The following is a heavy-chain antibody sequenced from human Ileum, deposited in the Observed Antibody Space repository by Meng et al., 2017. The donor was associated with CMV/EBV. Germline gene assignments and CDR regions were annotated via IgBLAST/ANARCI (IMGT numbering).Heavy chain of an antibody. CDR2: ISGGGSST. V-gene: IGHV3-23*01. Sequence: SGFTFSSFAMSWVRQAPGKGLEWVSAISGGGSSTYYADSVKGRFTISRDNSKNTLYLQMNSLRAEDTAVYYCAKDPVRSSSPRGFDYWGQGTLVTVSS. J-gene: IGHJ4*02. CDR1: GFTFSSFA. CDR3: AKDPVRSSSPRGFDY. D-gene: IGHD6-6*01.